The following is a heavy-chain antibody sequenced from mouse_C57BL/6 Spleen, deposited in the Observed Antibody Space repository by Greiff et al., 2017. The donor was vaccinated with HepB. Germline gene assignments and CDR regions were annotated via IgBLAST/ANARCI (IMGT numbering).Heavy chain of an antibody. CDR2: IWSGGST. V-gene: IGHV2-2*01. J-gene: IGHJ3*01. CDR3: ARGSYYYGSSSWFAF. D-gene: IGHD1-1*01. CDR1: GFSLTSYG. Sequence: QVQLQQSGPGLVQPSQSLSITCTVSGFSLTSYGVHWVRQSPGKGLEWLGVIWSGGSTDYNAAFISRLSISKDNSKSQVFFKMNSLQADDTAIYYCARGSYYYGSSSWFAFWGQGTLVTVSA.